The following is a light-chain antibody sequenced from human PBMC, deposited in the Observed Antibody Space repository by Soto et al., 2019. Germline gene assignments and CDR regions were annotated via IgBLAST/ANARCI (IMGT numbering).Light chain of an antibody. CDR1: QSVSSSY. CDR2: GAS. V-gene: IGKV3-20*01. CDR3: QQYGSSPGT. Sequence: EIVLTQSPGTLSLSPGERATLSCRASQSVSSSYLAWYQQKPGQAPRLLIYGASSRATGIPDRFSGSGSGKAFTLTISRLEPEDFAVYYCQQYGSSPGTFGQVTKVEIK. J-gene: IGKJ1*01.